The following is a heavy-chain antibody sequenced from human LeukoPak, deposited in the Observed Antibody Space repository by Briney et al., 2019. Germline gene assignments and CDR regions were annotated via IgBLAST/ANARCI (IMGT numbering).Heavy chain of an antibody. V-gene: IGHV3-21*04. J-gene: IGHJ4*02. Sequence: PGESLRLSCAVSGFTFSNYNMNWVRQAPGKGLEWVSFISTSSSYIYYADSVKGRFTISRDNAKNSLYLQMNSLRAEDTAVYYCAKDGWLLNYFDYWGQGTLVTVSS. CDR2: ISTSSSYI. CDR1: GFTFSNYN. D-gene: IGHD5-12*01. CDR3: AKDGWLLNYFDY.